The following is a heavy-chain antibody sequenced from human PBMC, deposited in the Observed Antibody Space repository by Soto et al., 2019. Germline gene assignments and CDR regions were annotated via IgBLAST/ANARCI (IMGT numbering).Heavy chain of an antibody. D-gene: IGHD2-21*02. Sequence: QVHLVQSGPDLKEPGASVRVSCKASGYPFTDYGVTWVRQAPGQGPEWMGWISPYNGNTNYAPKFQARVTMTTDTSTPTAYMEVGSLRSDDAAVYYCARDGHAWVTWDYYYGMDVWGQGTAVTVSS. CDR3: ARDGHAWVTWDYYYGMDV. V-gene: IGHV1-18*01. CDR1: GYPFTDYG. CDR2: ISPYNGNT. J-gene: IGHJ6*02.